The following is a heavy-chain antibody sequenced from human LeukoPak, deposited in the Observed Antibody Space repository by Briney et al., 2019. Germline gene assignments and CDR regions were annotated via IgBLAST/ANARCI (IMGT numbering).Heavy chain of an antibody. CDR3: GRDPKLGIRGYTYGYIDF. CDR2: INTNTGNP. V-gene: IGHV7-4-1*02. D-gene: IGHD5-18*01. CDR1: GYTFTTYA. Sequence: GASVKVSCKTSGYTFTTYAISWVRQAPGQGLEWMGWINTNTGNPTYAQGFFTGRYVFSLDTSVNTAYLQITGLEADDTAVYYFGRDPKLGIRGYTYGYIDFWGQGTLVTVAS. J-gene: IGHJ4*02.